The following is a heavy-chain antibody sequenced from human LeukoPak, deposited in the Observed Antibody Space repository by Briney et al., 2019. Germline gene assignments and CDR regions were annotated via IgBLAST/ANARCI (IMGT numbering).Heavy chain of an antibody. D-gene: IGHD3-10*01. CDR3: ARDELGVSGSGVYYYYGMDV. CDR2: ISRSSTDI. CDR1: GFSFSSYS. J-gene: IGHJ6*02. Sequence: AGGSLRLSCAASGFSFSSYSMNWVRQAPGKGLEWVSSISRSSTDIQYADSVKGRFTISRDNAKNSLHLQMNSLRAEDTAVYYCARDELGVSGSGVYYYYGMDVRGQGTTVTVSS. V-gene: IGHV3-21*01.